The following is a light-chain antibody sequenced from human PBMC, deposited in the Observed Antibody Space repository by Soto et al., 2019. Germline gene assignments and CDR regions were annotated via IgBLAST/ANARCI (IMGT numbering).Light chain of an antibody. CDR3: HQRSNWHPLT. CDR1: QSVSSF. V-gene: IGKV3-11*01. CDR2: DAS. J-gene: IGKJ4*01. Sequence: EIVLTQSPATLSLSPGERATLSCRASQSVSSFFAWYQQKPGQPPRLLIYDASNMATGIPARFSGSGSGTEVTLPISSLEPEDFAVNYCHQRSNWHPLTFGGGTKVEIK.